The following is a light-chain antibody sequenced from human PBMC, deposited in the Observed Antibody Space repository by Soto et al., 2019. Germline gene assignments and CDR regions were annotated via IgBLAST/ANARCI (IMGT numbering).Light chain of an antibody. CDR1: RSLSSGY. CDR2: DAS. CDR3: QQYGDSPRT. Sequence: IVLMQSPGTLSLSPGERATLSCRASRSLSSGYLAWYQQKPGQAPRLLFYDASRRATGTPDRFSVSGSGTDFTLTISRLEPEDFAVYYCQQYGDSPRTFGQGTKEDIK. V-gene: IGKV3-20*01. J-gene: IGKJ1*01.